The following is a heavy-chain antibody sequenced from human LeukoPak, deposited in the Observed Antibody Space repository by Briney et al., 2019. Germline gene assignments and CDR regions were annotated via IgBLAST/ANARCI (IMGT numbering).Heavy chain of an antibody. D-gene: IGHD3-22*01. CDR3: ARTPGDSSGYYHYYYYMDV. J-gene: IGHJ6*03. CDR2: IYTSGST. Sequence: PSQTLSLTCTVSGGSISSGSYYWSWIRQPAGKGLEWIGRIYTSGSTNYNPSLKSRVTISVDTSKNRFSLKLSSVTAADTAVYYCARTPGDSSGYYHYYYYMDVWGKGTTVTVSS. V-gene: IGHV4-61*02. CDR1: GGSISSGSYY.